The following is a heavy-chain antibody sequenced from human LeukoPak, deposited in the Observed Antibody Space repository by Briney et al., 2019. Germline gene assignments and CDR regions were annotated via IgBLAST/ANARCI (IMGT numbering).Heavy chain of an antibody. CDR3: ARAEIVGASDY. CDR1: GFTFSSYS. J-gene: IGHJ4*02. CDR2: ISSSSSYI. V-gene: IGHV3-21*01. D-gene: IGHD1-26*01. Sequence: GGSLRLSCAASGFTFSSYSMNWVRQAPGKGLEWVSSISSSSSYIYYADSVKGRFTISRDNAKNSPYLQMNSLRAEDTAVYYCARAEIVGASDYWGQGTLVTVSS.